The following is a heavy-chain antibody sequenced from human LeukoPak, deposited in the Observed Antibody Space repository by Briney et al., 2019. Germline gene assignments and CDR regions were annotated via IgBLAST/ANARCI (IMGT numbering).Heavy chain of an antibody. V-gene: IGHV4-34*01. CDR2: INHSGST. CDR1: GGSFSGYY. Sequence: SETLSLTCAVYGGSFSGYYWSWIRQPPGKGLEWIGEINHSGSTNYNPSLKSRVTISVDTSKNQFSLKLSSVTAADTAVYYCARKRIVLMVYASGHGYYYMDVWGKGTTVTVSS. D-gene: IGHD2-8*01. CDR3: ARKRIVLMVYASGHGYYYMDV. J-gene: IGHJ6*03.